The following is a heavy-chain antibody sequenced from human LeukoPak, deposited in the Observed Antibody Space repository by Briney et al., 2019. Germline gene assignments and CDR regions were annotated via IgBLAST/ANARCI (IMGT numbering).Heavy chain of an antibody. V-gene: IGHV3-21*01. CDR3: ARGGDQLLWFGELLIHYGMDV. D-gene: IGHD3-10*01. Sequence: GGSLRLSCAASGFTFSSYSMNWVRQAPGKGLEWVSSISSSSSYIYYADSVKGRFTISRDNAKNSLYLQMNSLRAEDTAVYYCARGGDQLLWFGELLIHYGMDVWGQGTTVTVSS. J-gene: IGHJ6*02. CDR1: GFTFSSYS. CDR2: ISSSSSYI.